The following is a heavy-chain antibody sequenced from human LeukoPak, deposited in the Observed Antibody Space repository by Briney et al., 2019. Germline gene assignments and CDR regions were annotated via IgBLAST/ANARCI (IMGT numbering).Heavy chain of an antibody. D-gene: IGHD5-18*01. Sequence: PSETLSLTCAVYGGSFSGYYWSWIRQPPGKGLEWIGEINHSGSTNYNPSIKSRVTISVDTSKNQYSLKLSSVTAADTAVYYCARGRIQLWSRRPVLDYWGQGTLVTVSS. CDR3: ARGRIQLWSRRPVLDY. V-gene: IGHV4-34*01. J-gene: IGHJ4*02. CDR1: GGSFSGYY. CDR2: INHSGST.